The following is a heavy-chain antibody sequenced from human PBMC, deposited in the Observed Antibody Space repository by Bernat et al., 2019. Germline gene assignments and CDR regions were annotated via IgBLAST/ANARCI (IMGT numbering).Heavy chain of an antibody. CDR1: GFTVSSDY. J-gene: IGHJ4*02. V-gene: IGHV3-53*01. Sequence: EARLVESGGGLIQPGGSLRLSCAASGFTVSSDYMSWVRQAPGKGLEWVSVIYSDDNTYYADSVKGRFTISRDNSKNTLYLQMNSLRVEDTAVYYCAITEGLYWGQGALVTVSP. CDR3: AITEGLY. CDR2: IYSDDNT.